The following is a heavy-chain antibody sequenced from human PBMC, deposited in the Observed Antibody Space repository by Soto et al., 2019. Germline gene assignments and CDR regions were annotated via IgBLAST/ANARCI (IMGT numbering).Heavy chain of an antibody. Sequence: PGESLKISCTGSGYKVSTWHNCTSYWIAWVRQMPGEGLEWMGIIYPGDSDTRYSPSFQGQVTISADKSINSVYLQWSSLKASDTATYYCARLGFNYDFLSGYYNVHHYYGIDVWGQGTTVTVSS. CDR2: IYPGDSDT. CDR3: ARLGFNYDFLSGYYNVHHYYGIDV. J-gene: IGHJ6*02. V-gene: IGHV5-51*01. D-gene: IGHD3-3*01. CDR1: GYKVSTWHNCTSYW.